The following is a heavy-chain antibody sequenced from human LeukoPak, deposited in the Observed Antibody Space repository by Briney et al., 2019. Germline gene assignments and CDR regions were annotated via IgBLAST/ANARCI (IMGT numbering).Heavy chain of an antibody. CDR3: ARMSGSRLPGN. D-gene: IGHD3-3*01. Sequence: GGSLRLSCAASGFTFSSYTMSWVRQAPGKGLEWVSTITTSDGNTYYADSVKGRFTVSRDNSKNTLFLQMNSLRAEDTAVYYCARMSGSRLPGNWGQGTLVTASS. V-gene: IGHV3-23*01. CDR1: GFTFSSYT. J-gene: IGHJ4*02. CDR2: ITTSDGNT.